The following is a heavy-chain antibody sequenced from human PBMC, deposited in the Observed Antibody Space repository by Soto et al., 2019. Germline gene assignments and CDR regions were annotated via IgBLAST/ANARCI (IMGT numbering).Heavy chain of an antibody. V-gene: IGHV3-64D*06. CDR3: VKGVSYAFDI. CDR2: ISSNGGST. J-gene: IGHJ3*02. Sequence: GGSLRLSCTASGLPFSSYWRHWVRQAPGKGLEYVSAISSNGGSTYYADSVKGRFTISRDNSKNTLYLQMSSLRAEDTAVYYCVKGVSYAFDIWGQGTMVTVSS. D-gene: IGHD3-16*01. CDR1: GLPFSSYW.